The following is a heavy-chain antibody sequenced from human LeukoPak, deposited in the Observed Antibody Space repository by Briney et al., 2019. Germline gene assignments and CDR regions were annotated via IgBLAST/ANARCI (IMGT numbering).Heavy chain of an antibody. V-gene: IGHV3-33*01. J-gene: IGHJ4*02. D-gene: IGHD3-22*01. CDR2: IWYDGSNK. CDR3: ARDHGSYYDSSGPFDY. Sequence: GRSLRLSCAASGFTFSSYGMHWVRQAPGKGLEWVAVIWYDGSNKYYADSVKGRLTISRDNSKNTLYLQMNSLRAEDTAVYYCARDHGSYYDSSGPFDYWGQGTLVTVSS. CDR1: GFTFSSYG.